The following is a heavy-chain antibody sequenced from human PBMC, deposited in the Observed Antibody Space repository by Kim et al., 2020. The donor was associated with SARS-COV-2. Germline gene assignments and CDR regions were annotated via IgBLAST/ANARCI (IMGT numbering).Heavy chain of an antibody. CDR2: IYHSGST. CDR1: GGSISSGGYS. V-gene: IGHV4-30-2*01. Sequence: SETLSLTCAVSGGSISSGGYSWSWIRQPPGKGLEWIGYIYHSGSTYYNPSLKSRVTISVDRSKNQFSLKLSSVTAADTAVYYCARGGFTTGYGMDVWGQGTTVTVSS. J-gene: IGHJ6*02. D-gene: IGHD4-17*01. CDR3: ARGGFTTGYGMDV.